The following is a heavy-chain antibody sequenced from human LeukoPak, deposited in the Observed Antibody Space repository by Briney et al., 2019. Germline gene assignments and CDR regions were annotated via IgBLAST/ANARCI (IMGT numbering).Heavy chain of an antibody. CDR3: ARGYCSSTSCYFDY. D-gene: IGHD2-2*01. CDR1: GFTFSSYW. Sequence: SGGSLRLSCAASGFTFSSYWMSWVRQAPGKGLEWVSGINWNGGSTGYADSVKGRFTISRDNAKNSLYLQMNSLRAEDTALYYCARGYCSSTSCYFDYWGQGTLVTVSS. CDR2: INWNGGST. V-gene: IGHV3-20*04. J-gene: IGHJ4*02.